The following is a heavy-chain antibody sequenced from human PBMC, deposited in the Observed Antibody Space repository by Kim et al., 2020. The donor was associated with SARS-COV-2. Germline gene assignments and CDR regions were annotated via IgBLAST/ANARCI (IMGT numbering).Heavy chain of an antibody. CDR3: ARVERGTSCYYDY. V-gene: IGHV4-34*01. D-gene: IGHD2-2*01. J-gene: IGHJ4*02. CDR2: INHSGST. CDR1: GGSFSGYY. Sequence: SETLSLTCAVYGGSFSGYYWSWIRQPPGKGLEWIGEINHSGSTNYNPSLKSRVTISVDTSKNQFSLKLSSVTAADTAVYYCARVERGTSCYYDYWGQGTLVTVSS.